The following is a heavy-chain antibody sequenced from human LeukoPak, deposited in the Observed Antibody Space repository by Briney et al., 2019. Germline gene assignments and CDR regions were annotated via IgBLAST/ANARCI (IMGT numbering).Heavy chain of an antibody. V-gene: IGHV3-9*01. CDR2: ISWNSGSI. CDR1: GVTFEDYA. J-gene: IGHJ3*02. CDR3: AKDMWDFWSGYSGAFDI. Sequence: GGSLRLSCAASGVTFEDYAMHWVRQAPGKGLKWVSGISWNSGSIGYADSVKGRFTISRDNAKNSLYLQMNSLRAEDTALYYCAKDMWDFWSGYSGAFDIWGQGTMVTVSS. D-gene: IGHD3-3*01.